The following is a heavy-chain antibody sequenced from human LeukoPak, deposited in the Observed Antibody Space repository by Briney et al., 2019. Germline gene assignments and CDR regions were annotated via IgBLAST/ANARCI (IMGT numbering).Heavy chain of an antibody. D-gene: IGHD3-3*01. Sequence: PSETLSLTCTVSGGPISSSSYYWSWIRQPPGKGLEWIGEINHSGSTNYNPSLKSRVTISVDTSKNQFSLKLSSVTAADTAVYYCAREKRPIFGVVINDYWGQGTLVTVSS. V-gene: IGHV4-39*07. CDR2: INHSGST. J-gene: IGHJ4*02. CDR3: AREKRPIFGVVINDY. CDR1: GGPISSSSYY.